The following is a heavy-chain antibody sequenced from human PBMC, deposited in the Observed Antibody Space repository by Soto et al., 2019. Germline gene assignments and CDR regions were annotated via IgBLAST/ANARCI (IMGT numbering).Heavy chain of an antibody. CDR1: GFTVSSIF. J-gene: IGHJ3*02. CDR3: ASRRKVDDAFDI. CDR2: IYAGGNT. V-gene: IGHV3-53*01. Sequence: PGGSLRLSCAASGFTVSSIFMSWVRQAPGKGLEWVSVIYAGGNTYYADSVKGRFTISRDNSKNTLYLQMYSLRAEDTAVYYCASRRKVDDAFDIWGQGTMVTVSS.